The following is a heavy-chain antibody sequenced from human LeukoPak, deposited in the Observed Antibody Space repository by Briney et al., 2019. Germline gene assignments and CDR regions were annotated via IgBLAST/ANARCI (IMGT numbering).Heavy chain of an antibody. D-gene: IGHD6-6*01. Sequence: GRSLRLSCAASGFTVSNNYTSWVRQAPGKGLEWVSVIYSGGSTYYADSVKGRFTISRDTSKNTLSLQMNSLRAEDTAVYYCASLSLGHYWGQGTLVTVSS. CDR2: IYSGGST. CDR1: GFTVSNNY. J-gene: IGHJ4*02. V-gene: IGHV3-53*01. CDR3: ASLSLGHY.